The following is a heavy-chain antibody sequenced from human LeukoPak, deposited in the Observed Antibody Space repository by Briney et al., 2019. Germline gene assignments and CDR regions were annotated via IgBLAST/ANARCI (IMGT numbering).Heavy chain of an antibody. V-gene: IGHV4-34*01. Sequence: SETLSLTCTVSGGSISSYYWSWIRQPPGKGLEWIGEINHSGSTNYNPSLKSRVTISVDTSKNQFSLKLSSVTAADTAVYYCARDPPYGMDVWGQGTTVTVSS. J-gene: IGHJ6*02. CDR3: ARDPPYGMDV. CDR2: INHSGST. CDR1: GGSISSYY.